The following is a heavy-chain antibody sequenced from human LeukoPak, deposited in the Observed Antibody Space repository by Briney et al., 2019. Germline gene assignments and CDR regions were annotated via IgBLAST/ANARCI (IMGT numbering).Heavy chain of an antibody. Sequence: PGGSLRFSCAASGFTFSSYAMSGARQAPGNGLEGVSAISGSGGSTYYADSVKGQFTISRDNSKNTLYLQMNSLRAEDTAVYYCATTPLWFGELPDDYWGQGTLVTVSS. CDR3: ATTPLWFGELPDDY. J-gene: IGHJ4*02. CDR2: ISGSGGST. V-gene: IGHV3-23*01. CDR1: GFTFSSYA. D-gene: IGHD3-10*01.